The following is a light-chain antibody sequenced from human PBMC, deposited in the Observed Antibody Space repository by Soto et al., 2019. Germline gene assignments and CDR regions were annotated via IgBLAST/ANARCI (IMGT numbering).Light chain of an antibody. Sequence: DIQMTQSPSFLFASVGDRVNITCLASQGIASYLAWFQQKPGKAPELLIFAASTLRSRVPSRFSDSRSGTEFTLTISSLQPDDFATYYCQQYNSYSWTFGQGTKVDIK. CDR3: QQYNSYSWT. J-gene: IGKJ1*01. CDR2: AAS. V-gene: IGKV1-9*01. CDR1: QGIASY.